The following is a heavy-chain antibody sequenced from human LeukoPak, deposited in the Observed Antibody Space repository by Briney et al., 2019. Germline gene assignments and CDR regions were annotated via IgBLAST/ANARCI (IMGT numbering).Heavy chain of an antibody. V-gene: IGHV1-8*01. CDR3: ARDLSPRYCSSTSCYKAFDI. J-gene: IGHJ3*02. Sequence: ASVKVSCKASGYTFTSYDINWVRQATGQGLEWMGWMNPNSGNTGYAQKFQGRVTITADKSTSTAYMELSSLRSEDTAVYYCARDLSPRYCSSTSCYKAFDIWGQGTMVTVPS. CDR2: MNPNSGNT. D-gene: IGHD2-2*02. CDR1: GYTFTSYD.